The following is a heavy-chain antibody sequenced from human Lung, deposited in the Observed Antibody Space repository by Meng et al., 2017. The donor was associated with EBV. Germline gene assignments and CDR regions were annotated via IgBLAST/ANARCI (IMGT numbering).Heavy chain of an antibody. CDR1: GGSISSSTW. Sequence: MTLMGSGPGLVKPSWTLSHSWDVSGGSISSSTWWMWVRQPPGKGLEWSGEIYHSGGTNYKPSLRGRVTISLDKSKNQFSLTLRSVTAADMAVYYCARDPYATGWAGWGQGTLVTVSS. D-gene: IGHD6-19*01. V-gene: IGHV4-4*02. CDR3: ARDPYATGWAG. CDR2: IYHSGGT. J-gene: IGHJ4*02.